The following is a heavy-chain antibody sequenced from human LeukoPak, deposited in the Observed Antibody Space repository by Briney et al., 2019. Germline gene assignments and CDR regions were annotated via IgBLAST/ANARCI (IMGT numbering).Heavy chain of an antibody. CDR3: ARGSYYYDSSGYKLDWFDP. V-gene: IGHV4-39*07. CDR2: IYYSGST. CDR1: GGSISSSSYY. D-gene: IGHD3-22*01. J-gene: IGHJ5*02. Sequence: PSETLSLTCTVSGGSISSSSYYWGWIRQPPGKGLEWIGSIYYSGSTYYNPSLKSRVTISVDTSKNQFSLKLSSVTAADTAVYYCARGSYYYDSSGYKLDWFDPWGQGTLVTVSS.